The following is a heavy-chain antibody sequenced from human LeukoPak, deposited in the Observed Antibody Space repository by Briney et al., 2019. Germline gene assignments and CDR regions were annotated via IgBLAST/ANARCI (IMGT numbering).Heavy chain of an antibody. CDR1: GLTPTTYG. Sequence: GRSLRPSCAPSGLTPTTYGMSWVRQAPGKGLEWVSTISGSGGSTYYAVSVKGRFTISRDNSKNTLYLQMNSLRAEDTAVYYCAGRGSGSYFDYWGQGTLVTVSS. J-gene: IGHJ4*02. V-gene: IGHV3-23*01. CDR3: AGRGSGSYFDY. CDR2: ISGSGGST. D-gene: IGHD3-10*01.